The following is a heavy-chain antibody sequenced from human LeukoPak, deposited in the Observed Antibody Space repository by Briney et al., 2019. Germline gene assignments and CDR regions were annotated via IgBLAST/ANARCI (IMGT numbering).Heavy chain of an antibody. D-gene: IGHD3-22*01. CDR2: ISGSGNST. V-gene: IGHV3-23*01. Sequence: GGSLRLSCAASGFTFSSYAMSWVRPAPGKGLEWVSVISGSGNSTDYADSVKGRFSISRDNSKNTLYLQMNSLRAEDTAVYYCAKSPISMIVVAKGWYFDLWGRGTLVTVSS. J-gene: IGHJ2*01. CDR3: AKSPISMIVVAKGWYFDL. CDR1: GFTFSSYA.